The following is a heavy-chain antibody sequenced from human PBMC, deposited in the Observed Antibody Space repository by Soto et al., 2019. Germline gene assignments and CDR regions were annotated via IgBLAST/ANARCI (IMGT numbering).Heavy chain of an antibody. D-gene: IGHD3-10*01. Sequence: QVQLQQWGAGLLKPSETLSLTCAVYGGSFSGYYWSWIRQPPGKGLEWIGEINHSGSTNYNPSLKSRVTISVDTSKNQFSLKLSSVTAADTAVYYCARGGHYYGSGSPSLYWGQGTLVTVSS. V-gene: IGHV4-34*01. CDR2: INHSGST. J-gene: IGHJ4*02. CDR3: ARGGHYYGSGSPSLY. CDR1: GGSFSGYY.